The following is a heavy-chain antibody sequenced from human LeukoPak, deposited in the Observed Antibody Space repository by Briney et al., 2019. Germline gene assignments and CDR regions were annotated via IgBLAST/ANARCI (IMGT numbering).Heavy chain of an antibody. CDR3: ARHPDCTRTSCYVDYYGMDV. CDR2: IDPSDSYI. D-gene: IGHD2-2*01. J-gene: IGHJ6*02. V-gene: IGHV5-10-1*01. Sequence: GESLKISCKGSGYSFTSYWISWVRQMPGKGLEWMGRIDPSDSYISYSPSFQGRVTISADKSISTAYLQWSSLKASDTAMYYCARHPDCTRTSCYVDYYGMDVWGQGTTVTVSS. CDR1: GYSFTSYW.